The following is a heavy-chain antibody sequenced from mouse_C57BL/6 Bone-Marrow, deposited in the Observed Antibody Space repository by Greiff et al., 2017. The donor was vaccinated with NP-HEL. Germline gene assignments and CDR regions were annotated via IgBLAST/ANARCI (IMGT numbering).Heavy chain of an antibody. Sequence: QVQLQQSGAELVRPGTSVKMSCKASGYTFTNYWIGWAKQRPGHGLEWIGDIYPGGGYTNYNEQFKGKATLTADKSSSTAYMQFSSLTSEDSAIYYCARRGPYYYGSSSFAYWGQGTLVTVSA. CDR2: IYPGGGYT. CDR1: GYTFTNYW. CDR3: ARRGPYYYGSSSFAY. V-gene: IGHV1-63*01. J-gene: IGHJ3*01. D-gene: IGHD1-1*01.